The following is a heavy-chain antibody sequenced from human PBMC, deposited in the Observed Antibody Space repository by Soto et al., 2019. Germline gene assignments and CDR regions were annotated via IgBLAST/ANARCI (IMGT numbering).Heavy chain of an antibody. D-gene: IGHD5-18*01. J-gene: IGHJ4*02. CDR2: IYHSGST. CDR1: GGSISSSNG. CDR3: ARRFFVDTAMEPFDY. Sequence: NPSDTLSLTCAVCGGSISSSNGWVWFSQTPGKGLEWIGEIYHSGSTNYNPSLKSRVTISVDKSKNQFSLKLSSVTAADTAVYYCARRFFVDTAMEPFDYWGQGTLVTV. V-gene: IGHV4-4*02.